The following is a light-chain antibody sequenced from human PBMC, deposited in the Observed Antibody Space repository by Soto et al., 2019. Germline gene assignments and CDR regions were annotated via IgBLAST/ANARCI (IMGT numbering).Light chain of an antibody. CDR2: AAS. V-gene: IGKV1-17*01. CDR3: QQHNSYPQT. Sequence: DIQMTQSPSSLSASVGDRVTITCRASQGIRDALGWYQQKPGQAPKRLIYAASSLQGVVPSRFSGSESGTEFNLTISSLQPEDCATYYCQQHNSYPQTFGQGTKVEIK. CDR1: QGIRDA. J-gene: IGKJ1*01.